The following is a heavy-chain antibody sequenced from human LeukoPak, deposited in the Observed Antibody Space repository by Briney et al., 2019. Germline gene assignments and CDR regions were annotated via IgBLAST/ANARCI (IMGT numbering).Heavy chain of an antibody. Sequence: GSLRLSCAASGFTFSSSAMSWGRPVPGKGLEWVSGISASGGSTSYADSVRGRFTISKDNSKNTLYLQTTSLRAEDTAVYYCAKDASRHFDWLLFDYYFYYRMDVWGQGTTVTVSS. CDR2: ISASGGST. J-gene: IGHJ6*02. CDR3: AKDASRHFDWLLFDYYFYYRMDV. D-gene: IGHD3-9*01. V-gene: IGHV3-23*01. CDR1: GFTFSSSA.